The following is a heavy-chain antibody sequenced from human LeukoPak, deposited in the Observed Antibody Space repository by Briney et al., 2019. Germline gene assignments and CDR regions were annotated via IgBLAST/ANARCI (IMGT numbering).Heavy chain of an antibody. CDR2: IKQAGSEK. CDR1: GFTFSSYW. D-gene: IGHD4-23*01. V-gene: IGHV3-7*01. Sequence: GGSLRLSCAASGFTFSSYWMSWVRQAPGKGLEWVANIKQAGSEKYYVDSVKGRFTISRDNAKNSLYLQMNSLRAEDTAVYYCVRDALRWSWFDPWGQGTLVTVSS. J-gene: IGHJ5*02. CDR3: VRDALRWSWFDP.